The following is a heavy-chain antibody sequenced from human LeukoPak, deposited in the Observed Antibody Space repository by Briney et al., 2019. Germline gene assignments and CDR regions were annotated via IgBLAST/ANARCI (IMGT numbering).Heavy chain of an antibody. Sequence: SETLSLTCAVSGYSISSGYYWGWIRQPPGKGLEWIGSIYHGGSTYYNPSLKSRVTISVDTSKNQFSLKLSSVTAADTAVYYCARHSRRDDYVWGSYRPDYWGQGTLVTVSS. D-gene: IGHD3-16*02. CDR1: GYSISSGYY. CDR3: ARHSRRDDYVWGSYRPDY. CDR2: IYHGGST. J-gene: IGHJ4*02. V-gene: IGHV4-38-2*01.